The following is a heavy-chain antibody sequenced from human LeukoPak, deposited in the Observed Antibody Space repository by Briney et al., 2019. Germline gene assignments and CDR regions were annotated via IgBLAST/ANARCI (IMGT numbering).Heavy chain of an antibody. CDR2: ISASGAST. V-gene: IGHV3-23*01. CDR1: GFTFSSYA. D-gene: IGHD1-26*01. CDR3: AKDQYSGSCTAFDY. Sequence: GGSLSLSCAASGFTFSSYAMSWVRQAPGKGLEWVSAISASGASTYYAASVKGRFIITRNEYKNTLYLQMSNLIAEDTAIYYCAKDQYSGSCTAFDYWGQGTLVTVSS. J-gene: IGHJ4*02.